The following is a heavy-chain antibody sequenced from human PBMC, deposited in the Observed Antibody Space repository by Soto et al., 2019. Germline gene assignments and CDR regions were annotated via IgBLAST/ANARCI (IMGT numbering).Heavy chain of an antibody. J-gene: IGHJ3*02. D-gene: IGHD2-2*01. CDR3: AKDIEESQLLYDAYDM. Sequence: VHLVESGGGLVQPGGSLRLSCAASGFQFDDYAMHWVRQVPGKGLEWASGISFNSDSVGYADSVRGRFSISRDDAKNSLYLQMVSLRPEDTALYYCAKDIEESQLLYDAYDMWGQGTMVTVSS. V-gene: IGHV3-9*01. CDR2: ISFNSDSV. CDR1: GFQFDDYA.